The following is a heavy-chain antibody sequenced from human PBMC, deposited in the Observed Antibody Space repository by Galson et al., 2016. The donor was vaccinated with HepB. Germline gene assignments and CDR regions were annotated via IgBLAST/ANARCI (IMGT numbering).Heavy chain of an antibody. V-gene: IGHV4-4*02. J-gene: IGHJ5*02. Sequence: ETLSLTCAVSGASISDSNWWTWVRQVPGKGLEWIGEIYHTGTSNNPFLSSRFTSSIDTSKNQFSLNLTSATAADTAFYYCARAAVVPGARMVFDPWGQGTLVTVSS. CDR3: ARAAVVPGARMVFDP. D-gene: IGHD2-2*01. CDR1: GASISDSNW. CDR2: IYHTGT.